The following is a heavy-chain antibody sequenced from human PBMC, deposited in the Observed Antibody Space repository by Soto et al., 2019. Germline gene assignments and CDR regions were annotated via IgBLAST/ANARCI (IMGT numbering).Heavy chain of an antibody. CDR3: VRGGGRGLFDG. J-gene: IGHJ4*02. V-gene: IGHV3-11*06. CDR1: ALTLGDSY. Sequence: WGSLGLSCQRSALTLGDSYMSRIPQAPGKGLEWLSYISPGSRYPAYADSVKGRFTISRDNAKRSLYLQMMSLTAEDTAIYYCVRGGGRGLFDGWGQGTMVTGSS. D-gene: IGHD2-15*01. CDR2: ISPGSRYP.